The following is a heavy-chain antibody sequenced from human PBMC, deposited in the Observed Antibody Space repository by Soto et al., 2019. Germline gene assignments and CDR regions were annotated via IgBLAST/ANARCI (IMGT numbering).Heavy chain of an antibody. D-gene: IGHD3-3*01. J-gene: IGHJ4*02. Sequence: PSETLSLTCTLSGGSTRSKVYYWGGVLQAPGKGLAWIGSMSYTTTAYYNPSLRSRVLISVDTSKNQFSLRLSSVTAADTAVYYCVRHGRDGVTIYGVAAYNFVTWGQGTQVTVSS. CDR1: GGSTRSKVYY. CDR3: VRHGRDGVTIYGVAAYNFVT. CDR2: MSYTTTA. V-gene: IGHV4-39*01.